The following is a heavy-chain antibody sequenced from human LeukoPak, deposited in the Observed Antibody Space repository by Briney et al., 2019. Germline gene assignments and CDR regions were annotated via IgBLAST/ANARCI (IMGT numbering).Heavy chain of an antibody. J-gene: IGHJ4*02. Sequence: GGSLRLSCAASGFTFSSYEMNWVRQAPGKGLEWVSYISSSGSTIYYADSVKGRFTISRDNAKNSLYLQMNSLRAEDTAVYYCARGGFSGSYFWGVGLAYWGQGTLVTVSS. V-gene: IGHV3-48*03. D-gene: IGHD1-26*01. CDR1: GFTFSSYE. CDR3: ARGGFSGSYFWGVGLAY. CDR2: ISSSGSTI.